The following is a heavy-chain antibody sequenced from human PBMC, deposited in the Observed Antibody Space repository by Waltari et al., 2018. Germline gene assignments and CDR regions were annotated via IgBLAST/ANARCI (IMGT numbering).Heavy chain of an antibody. V-gene: IGHV3-21*01. Sequence: EVQLVESGGGPVQPGGSLRLSCGSVGFSFSRYSMNWVRQAPGKGLEWVSSISSSTTYIHYADSVKGRFTISRDNAKNSLYLQMNSLGVEDTAVYYCVSGGWGFYFDYWGQGTVVTVSS. CDR1: GFSFSRYS. D-gene: IGHD7-27*01. J-gene: IGHJ4*02. CDR3: VSGGWGFYFDY. CDR2: ISSSTTYI.